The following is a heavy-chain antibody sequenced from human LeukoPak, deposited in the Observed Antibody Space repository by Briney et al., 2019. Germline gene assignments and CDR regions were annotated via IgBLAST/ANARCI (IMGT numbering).Heavy chain of an antibody. CDR3: AKDMYSSSWSYFDY. V-gene: IGHV3-23*01. CDR1: GFTFSSYA. J-gene: IGHJ4*02. CDR2: ISGSGGST. D-gene: IGHD6-13*01. Sequence: SGGSLRLSCAASGFTFSSYAMSWVRQAPGKGLEWVSAISGSGGSTYYADSVEGRFTISRDNSKNTLYLQMNSLRAEDTAVYYCAKDMYSSSWSYFDYWGQGTLVTVSS.